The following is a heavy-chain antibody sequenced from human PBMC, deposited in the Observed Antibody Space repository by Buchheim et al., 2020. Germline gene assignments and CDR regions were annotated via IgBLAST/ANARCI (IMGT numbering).Heavy chain of an antibody. CDR1: GFTFSNAW. Sequence: EVQLVESGGGLVKPGGSLRLSCAASGFTFSNAWMSWVRQAPGKGLEWVGRIKSKTDGGTTDYAAPVKGRFTISRDDSKNTLYLQMNSLRAEDMAVYYCAGSIAAAGTWWFDPWGQGTL. CDR2: IKSKTDGGTT. CDR3: AGSIAAAGTWWFDP. J-gene: IGHJ5*02. D-gene: IGHD6-25*01. V-gene: IGHV3-15*01.